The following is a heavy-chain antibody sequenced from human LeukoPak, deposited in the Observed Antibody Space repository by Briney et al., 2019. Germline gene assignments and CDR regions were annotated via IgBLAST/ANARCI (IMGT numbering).Heavy chain of an antibody. V-gene: IGHV1-3*03. J-gene: IGHJ4*02. CDR3: ARLYYDFWSGYDYFDY. CDR2: INAGNGNT. D-gene: IGHD3-3*01. CDR1: GYTFTSYA. Sequence: ASVKVSCKASGYTFTSYAMHWVRQAPGQRLEWMGWINAGNGNTKYSQEFQGRVTITRDTSASTAYMELSSLRSEDMAVYYCARLYYDFWSGYDYFDYWGQGTLVTVSS.